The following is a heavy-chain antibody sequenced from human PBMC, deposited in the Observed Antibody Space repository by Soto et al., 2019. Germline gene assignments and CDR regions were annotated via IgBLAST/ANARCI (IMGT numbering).Heavy chain of an antibody. D-gene: IGHD1-1*01. V-gene: IGHV1-8*01. J-gene: IGHJ4*02. CDR1: GYTFTNHD. Sequence: QVRLVQSGAEVKKPGASVKVSCKASGYTFTNHDINWVRQTTVQGLEWMGWMNPNSGDTGYAQKFQGRVTMTRDTSIRTAYMELSNLRSDDTAVYYCARVGGNWNDDYFDHWGQGALVTVSS. CDR3: ARVGGNWNDDYFDH. CDR2: MNPNSGDT.